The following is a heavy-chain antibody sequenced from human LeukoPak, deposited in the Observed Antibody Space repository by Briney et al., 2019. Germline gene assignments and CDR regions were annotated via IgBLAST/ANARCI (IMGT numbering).Heavy chain of an antibody. D-gene: IGHD5-18*01. V-gene: IGHV3-21*01. Sequence: PGGSLRLSCAASGFSFSSHNMNWVRQAPGEGLEWVSFISSSGSYIYYADSVEGRFTISRDDANNSLYLQMNNLRVEDTAVYYCARGEDAALVSGGYNWFDPWGQGTLVIVSS. J-gene: IGHJ5*02. CDR2: ISSSGSYI. CDR3: ARGEDAALVSGGYNWFDP. CDR1: GFSFSSHN.